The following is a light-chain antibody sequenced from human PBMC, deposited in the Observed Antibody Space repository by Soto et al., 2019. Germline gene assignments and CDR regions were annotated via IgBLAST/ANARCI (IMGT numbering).Light chain of an antibody. CDR2: WAS. J-gene: IGKJ4*01. CDR1: QSVLYSSNNKNY. CDR3: RLYYSPPLT. V-gene: IGKV4-1*01. Sequence: DIVMTQSPDSLAVSLGERATINCKSSQSVLYSSNNKNYLAWYQQKPGQPPKLLIYWASTRESWVPDRFSGSRSRTDFPLTISSLQAEDVAVYYCRLYYSPPLTFGGGTKVEIK.